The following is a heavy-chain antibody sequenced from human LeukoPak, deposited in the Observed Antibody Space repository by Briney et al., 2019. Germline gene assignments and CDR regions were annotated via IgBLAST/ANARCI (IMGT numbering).Heavy chain of an antibody. CDR3: ARYDLCSSTSCYGGRYYFDY. Sequence: PSETLSLTCAVDGGSFSGYYWSWIRQPPEKGLEWIGEINHSGSTNYNPSLKSRVTISVDTSKNQFSLKLSSVTAADTAVYYCARYDLCSSTSCYGGRYYFDYWGQGTLVTVSS. V-gene: IGHV4-34*01. CDR1: GGSFSGYY. J-gene: IGHJ4*02. CDR2: INHSGST. D-gene: IGHD2-2*01.